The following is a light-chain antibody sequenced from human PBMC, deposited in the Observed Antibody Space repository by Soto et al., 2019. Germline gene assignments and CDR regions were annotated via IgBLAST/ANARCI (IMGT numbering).Light chain of an antibody. CDR3: QQYHAWPPAFT. V-gene: IGKV3-15*01. Sequence: EILMTQSPATLSMSPGERATLSCRASQSLSRNLAWYQQKPGQAPRLLIYGASTRASGVPARFSGSGSGTEFTLTISSLQSEDFALYYCQQYHAWPPAFTFRPGTKVDL. J-gene: IGKJ3*01. CDR2: GAS. CDR1: QSLSRN.